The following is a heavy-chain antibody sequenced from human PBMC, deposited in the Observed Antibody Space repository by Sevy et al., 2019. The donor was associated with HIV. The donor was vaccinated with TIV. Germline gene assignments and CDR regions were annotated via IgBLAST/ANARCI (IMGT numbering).Heavy chain of an antibody. D-gene: IGHD6-13*01. J-gene: IGHJ4*02. CDR3: STHAGIAAAGRVFDY. Sequence: GGSLRLSCAASGFTFSDHYMEWVRKAPGKGLEWVGRTRNKADGYTTEYAACVKGRFTISRDDSGNSLYLQMNSLKTEDTAVYYCSTHAGIAAAGRVFDYWGQGALVTVSS. CDR1: GFTFSDHY. CDR2: TRNKADGYTT. V-gene: IGHV3-72*01.